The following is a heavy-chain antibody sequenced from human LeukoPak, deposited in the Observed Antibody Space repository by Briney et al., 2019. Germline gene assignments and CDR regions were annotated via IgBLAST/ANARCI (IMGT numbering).Heavy chain of an antibody. Sequence: GGSLRLSCAASGFTFSGYAMSWVRQAPGKGLEWVSAISGSGGSTYYADSVKGRFTISRDNSKNTLYLQMNSLRAEDTAVYYCAKDEGYCSGGSCYYFDYWGQGTLVTVSS. CDR2: ISGSGGST. CDR3: AKDEGYCSGGSCYYFDY. J-gene: IGHJ4*02. V-gene: IGHV3-23*01. CDR1: GFTFSGYA. D-gene: IGHD2-15*01.